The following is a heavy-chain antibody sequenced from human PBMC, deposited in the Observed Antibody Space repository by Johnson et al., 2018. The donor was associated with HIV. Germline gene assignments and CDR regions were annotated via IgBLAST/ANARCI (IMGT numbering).Heavy chain of an antibody. CDR2: IWYDGSNK. CDR1: GFTFSSYA. J-gene: IGHJ3*02. Sequence: VQLVESGGGVVQPGRSLRLSCAASGFTFSSYAMHWVRQAPGKGLEWVAVIWYDGSNKYYADSVKGRFTISRDNAKNSLYLQMNSLRAGDTAAFYCAREPATVVTPPGAFDIWGQGTMVTVSS. CDR3: AREPATVVTPPGAFDI. D-gene: IGHD4-23*01. V-gene: IGHV3-33*08.